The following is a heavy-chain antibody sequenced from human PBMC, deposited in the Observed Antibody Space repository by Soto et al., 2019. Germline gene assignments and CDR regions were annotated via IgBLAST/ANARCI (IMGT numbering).Heavy chain of an antibody. D-gene: IGHD4-17*01. J-gene: IGHJ4*02. CDR3: AKADYGDYVIPLWENDY. CDR1: GFTFSSYA. CDR2: ISGSGGST. Sequence: GGSLRLSCAASGFTFSSYAMSWVRQAPGKGLEWVSAISGSGGSTYYADSVKGRFTISRDNSKNTLYLQMNSLRAEDTAVYYCAKADYGDYVIPLWENDYWGQGTLVTVSS. V-gene: IGHV3-23*01.